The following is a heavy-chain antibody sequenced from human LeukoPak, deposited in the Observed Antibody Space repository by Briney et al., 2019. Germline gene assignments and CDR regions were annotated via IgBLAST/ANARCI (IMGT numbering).Heavy chain of an antibody. V-gene: IGHV3-23*01. J-gene: IGHJ4*02. Sequence: GGAPRLSCADSGFTVCNYAMGWVRQGPGEGVERVSTISGSGDSTYYADSVKGRFTISRDSSMETLYLQMNSLRAEDTATYFCAKRLSFGVAIGDFDYWGQGTLVTVSS. CDR3: AKRLSFGVAIGDFDY. D-gene: IGHD3-3*01. CDR2: ISGSGDST. CDR1: GFTVCNYA.